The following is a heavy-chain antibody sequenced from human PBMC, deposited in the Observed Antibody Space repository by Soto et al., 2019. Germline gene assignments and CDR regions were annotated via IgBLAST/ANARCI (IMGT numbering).Heavy chain of an antibody. V-gene: IGHV2-5*02. CDR1: GFSLTTSGVG. Sequence: QITLNESGPTPVKPRQTLTLTCTFSGFSLTTSGVGVGWIRQSPGKAPEWHALIYWDDDKRYSPSLKSRLTITKDTSKNQVVLTMADLDPADTATYYCAHRVLRTVFGLVTTTAIYFDFWGQGTPVAVSS. CDR3: AHRVLRTVFGLVTTTAIYFDF. CDR2: IYWDDDK. D-gene: IGHD3-3*01. J-gene: IGHJ4*02.